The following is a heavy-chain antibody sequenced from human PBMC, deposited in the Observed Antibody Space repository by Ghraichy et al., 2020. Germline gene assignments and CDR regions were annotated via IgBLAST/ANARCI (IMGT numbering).Heavy chain of an antibody. CDR2: ITGSGGNT. CDR1: GFTFSSYA. CDR3: AKSLSTVDSLGF. D-gene: IGHD4-23*01. J-gene: IGHJ4*02. Sequence: GGSLRLSCAASGFTFSSYAMSWVRQAPGKGLEWVSVITGSGGNTYYADSVKGRFTISRDNSKNTLSLQMNSLRAEDTALYYCAKSLSTVDSLGFWGQGTQVTVS. V-gene: IGHV3-23*01.